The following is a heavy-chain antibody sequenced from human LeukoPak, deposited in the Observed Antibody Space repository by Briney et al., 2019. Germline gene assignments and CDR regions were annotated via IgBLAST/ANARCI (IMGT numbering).Heavy chain of an antibody. D-gene: IGHD6-13*01. CDR3: ARDYGGGWYQIDY. Sequence: SETLSLTCTVSGGSISSYYWSWIRRPPGKGLEWIGYISYSGSTNYNPSLKSRLTISLDTSKRQFSLNLNSVTVADTALYYCARDYGGGWYQIDYWGQGTLVTVSS. CDR2: ISYSGST. CDR1: GGSISSYY. J-gene: IGHJ4*02. V-gene: IGHV4-59*12.